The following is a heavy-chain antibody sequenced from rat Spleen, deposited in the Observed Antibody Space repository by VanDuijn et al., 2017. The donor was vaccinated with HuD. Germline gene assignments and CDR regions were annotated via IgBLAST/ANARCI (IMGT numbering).Heavy chain of an antibody. CDR3: ARGWERFAY. D-gene: IGHD5-1*01. CDR2: IWSGGNI. J-gene: IGHJ3*01. Sequence: QVQLKELGPGLMQPSQTLSLTCIVSGFSLTSDHVHWVRQSPGKGLEWMAVIWSGGNIDTNSALRSRLSISRDTSKSQVFLKVNSLKTEDTAMYFCARGWERFAYWGQGTLVTVSS. V-gene: IGHV2-32*01. CDR1: GFSLTSDH.